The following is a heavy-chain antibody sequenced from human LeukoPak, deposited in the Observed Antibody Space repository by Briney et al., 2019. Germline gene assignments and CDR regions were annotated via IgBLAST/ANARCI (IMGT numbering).Heavy chain of an antibody. Sequence: GGSLRLSCAASGFTFSSYWMSWARQAPGKGLEWVANIKQDGSEKYYVDSVKGRFTISRDNAKNSLYLQMNSLRAEDTAVYYCASPYYDILTGSLYFDYWGQGTLVTVSS. CDR1: GFTFSSYW. V-gene: IGHV3-7*01. CDR3: ASPYYDILTGSLYFDY. D-gene: IGHD3-9*01. J-gene: IGHJ4*02. CDR2: IKQDGSEK.